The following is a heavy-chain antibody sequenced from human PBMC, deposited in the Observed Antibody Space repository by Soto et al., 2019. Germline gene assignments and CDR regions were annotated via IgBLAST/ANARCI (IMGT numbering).Heavy chain of an antibody. J-gene: IGHJ4*02. D-gene: IGHD3-22*01. CDR2: IYPGDSDT. CDR3: ARMDSSALGIDY. Sequence: SLKISCNVSGYSFTSNWIGWLRQMPGKGLEWMGIIYPGDSDTRYSPPFQGQVTISADKSISTAYLQWSRLKASDSAMYYCARMDSSALGIDYWGQGTLVTVSS. CDR1: GYSFTSNW. V-gene: IGHV5-51*01.